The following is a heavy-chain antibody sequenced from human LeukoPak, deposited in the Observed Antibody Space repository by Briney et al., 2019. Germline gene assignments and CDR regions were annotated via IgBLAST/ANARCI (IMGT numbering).Heavy chain of an antibody. Sequence: PSETLSLTCTISGGSISSSSYSWGWIRQPPGKGLEWIGSIYYSGSTYYNPSLKSRVTISADTSKNQFSLKLSSVTAADTAVYYCARSRYDDSSGYYAYYFDYWGQGTLVTVSS. CDR3: ARSRYDDSSGYYAYYFDY. J-gene: IGHJ4*02. CDR2: IYYSGST. V-gene: IGHV4-39*01. D-gene: IGHD3-22*01. CDR1: GGSISSSSYS.